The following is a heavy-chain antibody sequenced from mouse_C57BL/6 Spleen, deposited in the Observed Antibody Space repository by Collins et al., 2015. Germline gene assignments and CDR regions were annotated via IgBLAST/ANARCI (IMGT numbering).Heavy chain of an antibody. V-gene: IGHV1-61*01. Sequence: QVQLQQPGAELVRPGSSVKLSYKASGYTFTSYWMDWVKQRPGQGLEWIGNIYPSDSETHYNQKFKDKATLTVDKSSSTAYMQLSSLTSEDSAVYYCARLYDGYSPFAYWGQGTLVTVSA. J-gene: IGHJ3*01. CDR3: ARLYDGYSPFAY. CDR2: IYPSDSET. D-gene: IGHD2-3*01. CDR1: GYTFTSYW.